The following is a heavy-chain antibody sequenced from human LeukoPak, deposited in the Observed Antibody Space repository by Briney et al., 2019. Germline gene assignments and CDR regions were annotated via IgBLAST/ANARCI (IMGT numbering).Heavy chain of an antibody. CDR2: IYYSGST. Sequence: SETLSLTCTVSGGSICSSSYYWGWIRQPPGKGLEWIGSIYYSGSTYYNPSLKSRVTISVDTSKNQFSLKLSSVTAADTAVYYCARDGSDIVVVPAAMLTSKRKYYYYMDVWGKGTTVTISS. CDR3: ARDGSDIVVVPAAMLTSKRKYYYYMDV. J-gene: IGHJ6*03. CDR1: GGSICSSSYY. D-gene: IGHD2-2*01. V-gene: IGHV4-39*02.